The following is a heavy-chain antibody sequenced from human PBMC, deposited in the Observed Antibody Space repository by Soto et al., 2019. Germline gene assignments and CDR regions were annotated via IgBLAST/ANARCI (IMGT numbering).Heavy chain of an antibody. CDR2: IWYDGSNK. CDR1: GFTFSSYG. V-gene: IGHV3-33*01. Sequence: GSLRLSCAASGFTFSSYGMHWVRQAPGKGLEWVAVIWYDGSNKYYADSVKGRFTISRDNSKNTLYLQMNSLRAEDTAVYYCARADFHAFGVVIEVYYYGMDVWGQGTTVTVSS. CDR3: ARADFHAFGVVIEVYYYGMDV. J-gene: IGHJ6*02. D-gene: IGHD3-3*01.